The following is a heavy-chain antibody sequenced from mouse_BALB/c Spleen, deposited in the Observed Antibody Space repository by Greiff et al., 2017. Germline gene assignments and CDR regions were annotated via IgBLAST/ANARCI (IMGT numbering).Heavy chain of an antibody. D-gene: IGHD1-1*01. Sequence: EVQLQQSGPELVKPGASVKMSCKASGYTFTSYVMHWVKQKPGQGLEWIGWIDPENGNTIYDPKFQGKASITADTSSNTAYLQLSSLTSEDTAVYYCARDYGSSYPYAMDYWGQGTSVTVSS. CDR2: IDPENGNT. V-gene: IGHV14-1*02. J-gene: IGHJ4*01. CDR1: GYTFTSYV. CDR3: ARDYGSSYPYAMDY.